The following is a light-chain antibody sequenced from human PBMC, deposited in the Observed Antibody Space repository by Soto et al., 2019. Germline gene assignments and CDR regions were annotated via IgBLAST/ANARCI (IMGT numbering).Light chain of an antibody. J-gene: IGKJ1*01. CDR2: GTI. V-gene: IGKV3-20*01. Sequence: EIVVTQSPGTLSLSPGERATLSCRASQSITSSYLAWYQQKPGQAPRLLISGTISRATGIPDRFSGSGSGTDFTLTISRLEPEDFAVYYCQQYGSPLWTFGQGTKVDI. CDR1: QSITSSY. CDR3: QQYGSPLWT.